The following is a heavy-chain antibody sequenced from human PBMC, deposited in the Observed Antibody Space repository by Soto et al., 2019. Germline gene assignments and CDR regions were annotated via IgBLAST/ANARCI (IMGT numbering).Heavy chain of an antibody. Sequence: EVQLLESGGGLVQPGGSLRLSCVASGFTFSGYVMSWVRQAPGKGLGWVSTIGRSGASTNYAEPVQGRFTISRDNSKNTLYLQMNSLRAEDTAVYYCARDERNSYWGLGTLVVVSS. V-gene: IGHV3-23*01. J-gene: IGHJ4*02. CDR1: GFTFSGYV. D-gene: IGHD1-7*01. CDR3: ARDERNSY. CDR2: IGRSGAST.